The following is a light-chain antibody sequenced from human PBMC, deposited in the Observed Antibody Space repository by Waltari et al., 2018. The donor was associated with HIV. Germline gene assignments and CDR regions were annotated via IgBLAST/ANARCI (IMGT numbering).Light chain of an antibody. V-gene: IGKV1-39*01. CDR3: QQSYSTPRT. CDR1: QDIRTY. CDR2: SAT. J-gene: IGKJ2*01. Sequence: DIQMTQSPSYLSASVGDRVTITCRASQDIRTYLNWYQQKPGRAPNLLIYSATSLQSGIPSRFSGSGSGTEFTLTISSLQPEDFATYYCQQSYSTPRTFGQGTKLEIK.